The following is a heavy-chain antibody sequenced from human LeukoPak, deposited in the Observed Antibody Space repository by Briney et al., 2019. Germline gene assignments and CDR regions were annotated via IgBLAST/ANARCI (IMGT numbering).Heavy chain of an antibody. V-gene: IGHV3-23*01. CDR3: PKDLTSDFGGAFDP. J-gene: IGHJ5*02. Sequence: GGSLRLSCAASAFTFSSYAMTWVRQAPGKGLEWVSAISGGGGGTYYADSVKGRFTVSRDNSKNTLYLQMNSLRPEDTAVYYCPKDLTSDFGGAFDPWGQGTLVTVSS. D-gene: IGHD3-10*01. CDR1: AFTFSSYA. CDR2: ISGGGGGT.